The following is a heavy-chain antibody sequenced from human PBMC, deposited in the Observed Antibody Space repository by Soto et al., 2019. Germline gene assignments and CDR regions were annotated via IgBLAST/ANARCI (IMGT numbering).Heavy chain of an antibody. CDR3: ATVRVHYYDSSGYYWYFDL. D-gene: IGHD3-22*01. CDR1: GYTLTELS. V-gene: IGHV1-24*01. CDR2: FDPEDGET. J-gene: IGHJ2*01. Sequence: ASVKGSCKVSGYTLTELSMDWVRQAPGKGLEWMGGFDPEDGETIYAHKFQGRVTMTEDTSTGTAYMELSSLRSEDTAVYYCATVRVHYYDSSGYYWYFDLWGRGTLVTVSS.